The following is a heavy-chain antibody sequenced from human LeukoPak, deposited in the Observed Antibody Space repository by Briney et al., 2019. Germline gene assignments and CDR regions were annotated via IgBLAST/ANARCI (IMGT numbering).Heavy chain of an antibody. CDR2: ISGSGGST. J-gene: IGHJ4*02. CDR3: AKEQSLGEAPFYYFHY. CDR1: GFTFSSYA. D-gene: IGHD6-19*01. V-gene: IGHV3-23*01. Sequence: PGGSLRLSCAASGFTFSSYAMSWVRQAPGKGLEWVSAISGSGGSTYYADSVKGRFTISRDNSKNTLYLQMNSLRAEATAVYYCAKEQSLGEAPFYYFHYWGQGTLVTVSS.